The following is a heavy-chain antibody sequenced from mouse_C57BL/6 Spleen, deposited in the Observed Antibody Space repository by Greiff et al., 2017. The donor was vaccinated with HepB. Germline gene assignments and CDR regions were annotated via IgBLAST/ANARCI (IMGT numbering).Heavy chain of an antibody. CDR1: GYTFTSYT. Sequence: VQLQESGAELARPGASVKMSCKASGYTFTSYTMHWVKQRPGQGLEWIGYINPSSGYTKYNQKFKDKATLTADKSSSTAYMQLSSLTSEDSAVYYCAREGANWDGFAYWGQGTLVTVSA. V-gene: IGHV1-4*01. J-gene: IGHJ3*01. CDR3: AREGANWDGFAY. D-gene: IGHD4-1*01. CDR2: INPSSGYT.